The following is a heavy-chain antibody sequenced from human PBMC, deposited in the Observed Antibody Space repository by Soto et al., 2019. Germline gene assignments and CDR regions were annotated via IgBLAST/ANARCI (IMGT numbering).Heavy chain of an antibody. J-gene: IGHJ4*02. CDR1: GFTFDDYA. D-gene: IGHD2-15*01. Sequence: EVQLVESGGGLVQPGRSLRLSCAASGFTFDDYAMHWVRRVPGKGLEWVSSISWNSTIIGYADSVKGRFTISRDNATTSLYLQMNSLRPEDTALYYCAKGGPDGFCSGGRCYFDYWGQGTLVTVSS. CDR3: AKGGPDGFCSGGRCYFDY. CDR2: ISWNSTII. V-gene: IGHV3-9*01.